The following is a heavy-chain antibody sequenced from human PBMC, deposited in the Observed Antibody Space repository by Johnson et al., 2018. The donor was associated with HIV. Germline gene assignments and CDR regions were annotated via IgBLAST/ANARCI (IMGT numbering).Heavy chain of an antibody. D-gene: IGHD1-26*01. V-gene: IGHV3-66*01. CDR3: ARDRVGATAFDI. CDR2: IYSGDST. J-gene: IGHJ3*02. Sequence: VQLVESGGGVVQPGRSLRLSCAASGFTVSRNYMSWVRQAPGKGLEWVSIIYSGDSTYYADSVKGRFTTSRDNSKNTLYLQMNSLRAEDTAVYYSARDRVGATAFDIWGHGTMVTVSS. CDR1: GFTVSRNY.